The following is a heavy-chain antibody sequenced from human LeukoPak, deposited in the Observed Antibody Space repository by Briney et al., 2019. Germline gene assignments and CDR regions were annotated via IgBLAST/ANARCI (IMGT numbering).Heavy chain of an antibody. CDR3: AKEGITGADS. J-gene: IGHJ4*02. CDR1: GFPFNRFA. CDR2: ISGGGDA. Sequence: HPGGSLRLSCAASGFPFNRFAMSWVRQAPGQGLAWVSAISGGGDAHYADSVKGRFTISRDNSKNTLFLHMNNLTADDTALYYCAKEGITGADSWGQGTLVSVSS. V-gene: IGHV3-23*01.